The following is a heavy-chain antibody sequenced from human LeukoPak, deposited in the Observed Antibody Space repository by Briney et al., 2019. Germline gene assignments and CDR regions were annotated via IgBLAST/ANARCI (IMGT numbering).Heavy chain of an antibody. Sequence: GGSLRLSCTASGFTFSNYAMHWVRQAPGEGLEWVTIIWSDGSNKYYAESMKGRFTISRDNSKNTLYLEMNSLRTEDTAVYYCARRGEGSTRWHYFEYWGQGTLVTVSS. D-gene: IGHD6-19*01. CDR1: GFTFSNYA. CDR2: IWSDGSNK. CDR3: ARRGEGSTRWHYFEY. V-gene: IGHV3-33*01. J-gene: IGHJ4*02.